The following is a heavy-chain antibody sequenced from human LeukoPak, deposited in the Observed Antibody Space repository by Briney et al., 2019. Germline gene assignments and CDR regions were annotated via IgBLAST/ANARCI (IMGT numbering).Heavy chain of an antibody. CDR3: TLSGSLDY. CDR1: GFTFSNAW. CDR2: IKSKTDGGTT. J-gene: IGHJ4*02. V-gene: IGHV3-15*01. D-gene: IGHD5/OR15-5a*01. Sequence: PGGSLRLSCAASGFTFSNAWMSWVRQAPGKGLEWVCRIKSKTDGGTTDYAAPVKGRFTISSDDSKNTLYLQMNSLKTEDTAVYYCTLSGSLDYWGQGTLVTVSS.